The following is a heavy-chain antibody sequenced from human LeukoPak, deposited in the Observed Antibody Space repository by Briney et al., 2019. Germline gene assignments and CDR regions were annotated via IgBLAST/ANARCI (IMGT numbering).Heavy chain of an antibody. D-gene: IGHD3-10*01. CDR1: GFSFSSYE. J-gene: IGHJ6*02. CDR3: ARAPIYYGSGSYSPYYYYGMDV. Sequence: PGGSLRLSCAASGFSFSSYEMNWVRQAPGKGLEWVSYISSSGSTIYYADSVKGRFTISRDTSKNTLYLQMNSLRAEDTAVYYCARAPIYYGSGSYSPYYYYGMDVWGQGTTVTVSS. V-gene: IGHV3-48*01. CDR2: ISSSGSTI.